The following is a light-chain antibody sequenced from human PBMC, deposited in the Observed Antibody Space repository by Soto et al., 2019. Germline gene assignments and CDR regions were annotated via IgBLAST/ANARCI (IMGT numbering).Light chain of an antibody. J-gene: IGKJ5*01. CDR1: QSVSSNY. Sequence: EIVMTQSPATLSVSPGERATLSCRASQSVSSNYLAWYQQRPGQAPRLLIYGASSRATGIPDRFSGSGSGTDFTLTISRLEPEDFAVYYCQQYGSSSITFGQGTRLEI. CDR2: GAS. CDR3: QQYGSSSIT. V-gene: IGKV3-20*01.